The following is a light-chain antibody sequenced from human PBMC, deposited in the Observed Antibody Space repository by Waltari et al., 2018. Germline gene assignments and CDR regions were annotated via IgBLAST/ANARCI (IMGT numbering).Light chain of an antibody. V-gene: IGKV1-5*03. J-gene: IGKJ1*01. Sequence: DIQMTQSPSRGSSYVGGRISITCRATQNVNKWMAWYQQRRGQAPKLLIHKASTLQSGVPSRFRGGGSGTGFTLTIDSVQPDDFATYYCQQFFTYPWTFGQGTTVEVK. CDR1: QNVNKW. CDR3: QQFFTYPWT. CDR2: KAS.